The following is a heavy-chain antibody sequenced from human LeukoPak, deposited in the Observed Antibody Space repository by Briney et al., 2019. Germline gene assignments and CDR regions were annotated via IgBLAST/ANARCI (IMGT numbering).Heavy chain of an antibody. D-gene: IGHD6-13*01. Sequence: SETLSLTCTVSGGSISSGGYYWSWIRQPPGKGLEWIGYIYHSGSTYYNPSLKSRVTISVDTSKNQFSLKLSSVTAADTAVYYCAKTDSSSHDLYYFDYWGQGTLATVSS. V-gene: IGHV4-30-2*02. J-gene: IGHJ4*02. CDR2: IYHSGST. CDR3: AKTDSSSHDLYYFDY. CDR1: GGSISSGGYY.